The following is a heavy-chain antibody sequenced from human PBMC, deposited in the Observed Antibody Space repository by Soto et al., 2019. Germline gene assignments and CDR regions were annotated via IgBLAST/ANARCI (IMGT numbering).Heavy chain of an antibody. V-gene: IGHV5-10-1*01. D-gene: IGHD6-13*01. Sequence: GESLKISCTGSGYSFVNYWISWVRQMPGKCLEWMVRIDPSDSYTHYIPSFQGHVTISADKYISTAYLQWKSLQASDTAMYYCARHAAAAGTIEGYWGQGTLVTVSS. J-gene: IGHJ4*02. CDR2: IDPSDSYT. CDR1: GYSFVNYW. CDR3: ARHAAAAGTIEGY.